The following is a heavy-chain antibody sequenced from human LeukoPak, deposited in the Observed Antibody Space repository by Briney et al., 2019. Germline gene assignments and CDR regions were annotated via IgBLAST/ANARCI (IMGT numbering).Heavy chain of an antibody. J-gene: IGHJ4*02. CDR1: GGSITSNSDY. CDR3: ARRPGSYDY. V-gene: IGHV4-39*07. CDR2: ISYTGHT. D-gene: IGHD3-10*01. Sequence: SESLSLTCTVSGGSITSNSDYWGWIRQPPGKGLEWVASISYTGHTQYNPSLKSRVTTSVDTSKNQFSLKLSSVTAADTAVYYCARRPGSYDYWGQGTLVTVSS.